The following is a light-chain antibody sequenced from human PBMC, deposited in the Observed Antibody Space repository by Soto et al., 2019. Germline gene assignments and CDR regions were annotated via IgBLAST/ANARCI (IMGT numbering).Light chain of an antibody. CDR1: QSLLYRNAYKY. V-gene: IGKV2-28*01. Sequence: DIVMTQSPLSLPVTPGEPASISCRSSQSLLYRNAYKYLEWYLQKPGQSPQLLIYLGSNRASGVPDRVNGSGSGTDFTLKISRVEAEDVGVYYCMQALQTPPTFGQGTKVEIK. CDR2: LGS. CDR3: MQALQTPPT. J-gene: IGKJ1*01.